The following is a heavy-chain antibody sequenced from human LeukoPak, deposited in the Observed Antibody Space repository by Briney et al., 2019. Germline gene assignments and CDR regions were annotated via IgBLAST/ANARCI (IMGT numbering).Heavy chain of an antibody. D-gene: IGHD3-10*01. Sequence: ASVKVSCKVSGYTLTELSMHWVRQAPGKGLEWMGGFDPEDGETIYAQKFQGRVTMTEDTSTDTAYMELSSLRSEDTAVYYCATDAGLGILPHPFKVNYGSGSHWGQGTLVTVSS. J-gene: IGHJ4*02. CDR1: GYTLTELS. V-gene: IGHV1-24*01. CDR2: FDPEDGET. CDR3: ATDAGLGILPHPFKVNYGSGSH.